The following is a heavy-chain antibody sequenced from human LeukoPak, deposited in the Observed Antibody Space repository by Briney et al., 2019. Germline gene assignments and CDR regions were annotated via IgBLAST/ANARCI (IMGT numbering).Heavy chain of an antibody. CDR1: GFKFSSHW. D-gene: IGHD4-17*01. J-gene: IGHJ4*02. CDR2: TSDDGTKT. Sequence: GGSLRLSCAASGFKFSSHWMSWVRQAPGKGLEWLAGTSDDGTKTYYAQSVKGRFTISRDNSKNTLYLQMNSLRAEDTAVYYCAKPLDYGDYLPYFDYWGQGTLVTVSS. CDR3: AKPLDYGDYLPYFDY. V-gene: IGHV3-30*18.